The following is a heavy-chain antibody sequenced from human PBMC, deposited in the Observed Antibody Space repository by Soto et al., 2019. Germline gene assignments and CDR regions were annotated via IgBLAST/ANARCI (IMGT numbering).Heavy chain of an antibody. J-gene: IGHJ6*02. CDR1: GGSITSYY. Sequence: SETLSLTCTVSGGSITSYYWSCIRQPPGKGLEWIGNIYYSGNTKYNPSLKSRVTISVDTSKNQFSLKLSSVTAADTAVYYCARALYGSGVLDVWGQGTTVNVSS. CDR3: ARALYGSGVLDV. CDR2: IYYSGNT. D-gene: IGHD3-10*01. V-gene: IGHV4-59*12.